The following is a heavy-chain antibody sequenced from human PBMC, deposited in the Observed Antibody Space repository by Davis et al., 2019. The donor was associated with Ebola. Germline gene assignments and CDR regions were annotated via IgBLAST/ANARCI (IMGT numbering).Heavy chain of an antibody. Sequence: HSQTLSLTCAISGDSVSSGGWNWIRQSPSRGLEWLGRTYYNSKWYNDYAASVKSRITINPDTSKNQFSLQLNSVTPEDTALYYCARGWLRTGMDVWGEGTTVTVSS. CDR2: TYYNSKWYN. CDR1: GDSVSSGG. CDR3: ARGWLRTGMDV. J-gene: IGHJ6*03. D-gene: IGHD5-18*01. V-gene: IGHV6-1*01.